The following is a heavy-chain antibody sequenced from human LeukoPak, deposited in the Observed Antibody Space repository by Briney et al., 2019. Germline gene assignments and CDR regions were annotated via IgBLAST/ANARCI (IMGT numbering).Heavy chain of an antibody. D-gene: IGHD6-19*01. Sequence: GGSLRLSCAASGFTFSSYWMTWVRQAPGKGLEWVANINQDGSDKNYVDSVKGRFTISRDNAKNSLYLQMNSLRAEDTARYYCARDGLPVARDYWGQGTLVTVSS. CDR1: GFTFSSYW. J-gene: IGHJ4*02. V-gene: IGHV3-7*05. CDR3: ARDGLPVARDY. CDR2: INQDGSDK.